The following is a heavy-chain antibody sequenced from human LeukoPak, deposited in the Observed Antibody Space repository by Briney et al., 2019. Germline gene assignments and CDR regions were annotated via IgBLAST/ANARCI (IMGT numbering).Heavy chain of an antibody. CDR2: IIPIFGRA. CDR1: VGTFSSYA. D-gene: IGHD3-3*01. Sequence: GSSVKVSCKASVGTFSSYAISWVRQAPGQGLEWMGGIIPIFGRANYAQKFQGRVTVTADESTGTAYMELSSLRAEDTAGDYGARDRGVATIYVMDVWGKGTTVTVSS. V-gene: IGHV1-69*01. CDR3: ARDRGVATIYVMDV. J-gene: IGHJ6*04.